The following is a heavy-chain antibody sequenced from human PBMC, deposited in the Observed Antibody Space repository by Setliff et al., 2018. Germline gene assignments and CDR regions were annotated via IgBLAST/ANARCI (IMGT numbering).Heavy chain of an antibody. D-gene: IGHD3-22*01. CDR1: GFTFRNYG. J-gene: IGHJ6*03. Sequence: PGGSLRLSCVTSGFTFRNYGMTWVRLAPGKGLEWISYISTSSTIIYYADAVKGRFTISRDNANHPLHLQMNSLRAEDTAVYFCARLALNGYDTIGYYNALDYYYYMDVWGKGTTVTVSS. CDR2: ISTSSTII. CDR3: ARLALNGYDTIGYYNALDYYYYMDV. V-gene: IGHV3-48*01.